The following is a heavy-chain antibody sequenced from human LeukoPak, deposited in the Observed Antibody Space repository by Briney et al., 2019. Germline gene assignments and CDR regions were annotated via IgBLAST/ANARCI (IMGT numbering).Heavy chain of an antibody. V-gene: IGHV3-30-3*01. D-gene: IGHD6-6*01. J-gene: IGHJ4*02. Sequence: GGSLRLSCAASGFTFSSYAMHWVRQAPGKGVEWVAVISYDGSDKYYADSVKGRFTISSDNSKNTLYLQMNSLRAEDTAVYYCGGGGDRRKQVGYFDYWGQGTLVTVSS. CDR2: ISYDGSDK. CDR1: GFTFSSYA. CDR3: GGGGDRRKQVGYFDY.